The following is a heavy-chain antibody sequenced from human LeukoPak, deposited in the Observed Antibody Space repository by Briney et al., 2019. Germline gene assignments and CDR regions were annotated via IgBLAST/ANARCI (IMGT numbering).Heavy chain of an antibody. CDR2: IYSGGST. J-gene: IGHJ4*02. D-gene: IGHD2-2*02. Sequence: GGSLRLSCTASGFTFSNSAMNWVRQAPGKGLEWVSVIYSGGSTYYADSVKGRFTIPRDNSKNTLYLQMNSLRAEDTAVYYCARSDIPYYFDYWGQGTLVTVSS. V-gene: IGHV3-66*01. CDR1: GFTFSNSA. CDR3: ARSDIPYYFDY.